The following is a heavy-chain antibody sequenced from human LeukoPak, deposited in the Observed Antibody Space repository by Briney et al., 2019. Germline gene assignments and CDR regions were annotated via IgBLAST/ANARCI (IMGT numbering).Heavy chain of an antibody. D-gene: IGHD3-22*01. CDR2: IYYSGST. CDR3: ARVRGITMIVVVISTIPVGYFDL. Sequence: SQTLSLTCTVSGGSISSGGYYWSWIPQHPGKGLEWIGYIYYSGSTYYNPSLKSRVTISVDTSKNQFSLKLSSVTAADTAVYYCARVRGITMIVVVISTIPVGYFDLWGRGTLVTVSS. CDR1: GGSISSGGYY. J-gene: IGHJ2*01. V-gene: IGHV4-31*03.